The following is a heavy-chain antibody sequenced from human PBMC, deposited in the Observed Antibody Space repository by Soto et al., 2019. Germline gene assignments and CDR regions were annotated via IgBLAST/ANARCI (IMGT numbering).Heavy chain of an antibody. Sequence: EVQLLESGGGLVQPGGSLRLSCAASGFTFSTYGMAWVRQAPGKGLEWVSGISTSGGSTYYADSVKGRFTISRDNSKNTXXLQMNTLRAEDTDVYYCAKGAKYESGSYYGDGFDVWGQGTMVTVSS. V-gene: IGHV3-23*01. CDR3: AKGAKYESGSYYGDGFDV. J-gene: IGHJ3*01. CDR1: GFTFSTYG. D-gene: IGHD3-10*01. CDR2: ISTSGGST.